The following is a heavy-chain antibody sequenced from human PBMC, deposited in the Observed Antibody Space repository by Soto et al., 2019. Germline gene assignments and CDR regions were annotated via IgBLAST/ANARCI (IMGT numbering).Heavy chain of an antibody. CDR3: ARDSAGPFDY. J-gene: IGHJ4*02. Sequence: PGGSLRLSCAASGFTFGGYGVHWVRQAPGKGLEWVAVIWYDGSNKYYADSVKGRFTISRDNSKNTLYLQMNSLRAEDTAVYYCARDSAGPFDYWGQGTLVTVSS. CDR2: IWYDGSNK. CDR1: GFTFGGYG. D-gene: IGHD6-13*01. V-gene: IGHV3-33*01.